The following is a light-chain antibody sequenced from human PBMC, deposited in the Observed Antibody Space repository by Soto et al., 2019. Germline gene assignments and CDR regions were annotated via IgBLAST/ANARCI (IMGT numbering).Light chain of an antibody. CDR2: GDN. J-gene: IGLJ1*01. Sequence: QSVLTQPPSVSGAPGQRVSISCTGSTSNIGAPYDVHWYQHLPGAAPKLLIYGDNNRPSGVPDRFSGSKSGTSASLAITSLQAEDEADYYCQSYDISLTTFVFGTGTKVTV. CDR1: TSNIGAPYD. CDR3: QSYDISLTTFV. V-gene: IGLV1-40*01.